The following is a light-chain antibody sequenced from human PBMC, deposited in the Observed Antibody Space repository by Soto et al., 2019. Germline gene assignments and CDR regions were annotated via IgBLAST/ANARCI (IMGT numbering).Light chain of an antibody. J-gene: IGLJ1*01. CDR3: GTWDSSLTAGWV. CDR1: SSNIGNNY. Sequence: QSVLTQAPSVSAAPGQKVTISCSGSSSNIGNNYVSWYQQLPGTAPKLLIYENNKRPSGIPDRFSGSKSGTSATLGITGLQTGDEADYYCGTWDSSLTAGWVFGTGTKLTVL. V-gene: IGLV1-51*02. CDR2: ENN.